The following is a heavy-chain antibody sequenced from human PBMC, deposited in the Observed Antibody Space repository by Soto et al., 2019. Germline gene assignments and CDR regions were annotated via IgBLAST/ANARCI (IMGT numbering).Heavy chain of an antibody. CDR3: VRGRHYDSSGYYYIDAFDI. Sequence: GGSLRLSCAASGFTFSDYYMSWIRQAPGKGLEWVSYISSSSSYTNYADSVKGRFTISRDNAKNSLYLQMNSLRAEDTAVYYCVRGRHYDSSGYYYIDAFDIWGQGTMVTVSS. D-gene: IGHD3-22*01. CDR2: ISSSSSYT. V-gene: IGHV3-11*06. CDR1: GFTFSDYY. J-gene: IGHJ3*02.